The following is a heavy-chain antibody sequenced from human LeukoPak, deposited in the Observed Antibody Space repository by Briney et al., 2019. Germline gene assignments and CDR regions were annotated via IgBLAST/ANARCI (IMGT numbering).Heavy chain of an antibody. CDR3: ARGSTSWYEWYFDL. CDR2: IRSSSYGGSA. V-gene: IGHV3-49*03. CDR1: GFTFGDYA. D-gene: IGHD6-13*01. Sequence: GGSLRLSCTASGFTFGDYAISWFRQAPGKGLEWVGVIRSSSYGGSAKYVASVKGRFTISKDDPKSIAYLQMDSLRTEDTAVYYCARGSTSWYEWYFDLWGRGTLVTVSS. J-gene: IGHJ2*01.